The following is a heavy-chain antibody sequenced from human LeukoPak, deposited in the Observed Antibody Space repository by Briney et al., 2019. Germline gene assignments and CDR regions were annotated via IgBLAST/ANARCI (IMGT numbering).Heavy chain of an antibody. Sequence: SETLSLTCTVSGDSISSSSYYWGWIRQPPGKGLEWIVNIYYSGSTYYNPSLKSRVTISVDTSKNQYSLNLSSVTAADTAMYYCARHRRDLEWLTPDYYSYYMDVWGKGTTVTVSS. D-gene: IGHD3-3*01. V-gene: IGHV4-39*01. CDR2: IYYSGST. CDR3: ARHRRDLEWLTPDYYSYYMDV. J-gene: IGHJ6*03. CDR1: GDSISSSSYY.